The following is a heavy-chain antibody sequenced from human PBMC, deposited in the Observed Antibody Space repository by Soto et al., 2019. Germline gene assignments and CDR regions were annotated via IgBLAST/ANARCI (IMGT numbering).Heavy chain of an antibody. D-gene: IGHD6-13*01. CDR3: AVNTAAYNYYYGMDV. CDR1: GGSISSGGYY. J-gene: IGHJ6*02. V-gene: IGHV4-31*03. CDR2: IYYSGST. Sequence: QVQLQESGPGLVKPSQTLSLTCTVSGGSISSGGYYWSWIRQHPGKGLEWIGYIYYSGSTYYNPSLKSRVTKSVDTSKNQYSLKLSSVTAADTAVYYCAVNTAAYNYYYGMDVWGQGTTVTVSS.